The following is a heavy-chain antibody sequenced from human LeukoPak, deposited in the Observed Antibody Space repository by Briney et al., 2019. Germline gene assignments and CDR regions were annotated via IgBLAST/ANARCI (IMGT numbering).Heavy chain of an antibody. CDR3: VRDRGGGTWFDP. CDR2: ISSSSSTI. Sequence: GGSLRLSCAASGFTVSSNYMNWVRQAPGKGLEWISYISSSSSTIYYADSVKGRFTISRGNAKNTLYLQMNSLRAEDTAVYYCVRDRGGGTWFDPWGQGTLVIV. CDR1: GFTVSSNY. J-gene: IGHJ5*02. V-gene: IGHV3-48*01. D-gene: IGHD2-15*01.